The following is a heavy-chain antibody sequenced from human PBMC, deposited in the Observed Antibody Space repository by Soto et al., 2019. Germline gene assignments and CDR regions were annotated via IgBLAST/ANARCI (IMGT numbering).Heavy chain of an antibody. CDR1: GFTFNTYG. CDR2: ISYDGSNK. CDR3: ARALENYYDSSGYYTGLNWFDP. V-gene: IGHV3-30*03. J-gene: IGHJ5*02. D-gene: IGHD3-22*01. Sequence: LRLSCASSGFTFNTYGMHWVRQAPGKGLEWVAFISYDGSNKYYADSVKGRFTVSRDNSKNTLYLQMNSLRAEDTAVCYCARALENYYDSSGYYTGLNWFDPWGQGTLVTVS.